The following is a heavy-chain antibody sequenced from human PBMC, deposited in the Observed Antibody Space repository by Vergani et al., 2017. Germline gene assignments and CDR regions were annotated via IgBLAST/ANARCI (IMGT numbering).Heavy chain of an antibody. CDR1: EYSFGNYW. CDR3: ARHTTYTDS. D-gene: IGHD1-1*01. Sequence: EVELVQSGPEMRKPGASLKISCKGSEYSFGNYWIGWVRQMPGKGLEWMGIIYPADSDTRYSLSFQGQVTISADKSISTAFLQWDSLKASETALYYCARHTTYTDSWGQGTLVTVSS. V-gene: IGHV5-51*01. J-gene: IGHJ4*02. CDR2: IYPADSDT.